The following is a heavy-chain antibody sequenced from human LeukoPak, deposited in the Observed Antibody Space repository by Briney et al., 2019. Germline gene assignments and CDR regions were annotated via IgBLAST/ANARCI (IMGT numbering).Heavy chain of an antibody. V-gene: IGHV4-59*01. CDR3: ARSSGSRYYIDY. D-gene: IGHD1-26*01. CDR2: IHYTGST. J-gene: IGHJ4*02. CDR1: SGSISTYY. Sequence: SETLSLTCTVSSGSISTYYWSWIRQPPGKRLEGIGFIHYTGSTNYNPSLKSRVTISVDTSKNQFSLKLNSVTAADTAVYFCARSSGSRYYIDYWGQGTLVTVSS.